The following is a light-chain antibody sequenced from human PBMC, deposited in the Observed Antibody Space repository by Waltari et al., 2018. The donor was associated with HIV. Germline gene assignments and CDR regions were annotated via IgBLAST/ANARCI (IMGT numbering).Light chain of an antibody. CDR3: QQYDNLF. CDR2: DAS. Sequence: DIQMTQSPSSLSASVGDRVTITCQASQDISNYLNWYQQKPGKAPKLLIYDASNLETGVPSRFSGSGSGTDFTFTISSLQPEDIATYYCQQYDNLFFGPGTKVDIK. V-gene: IGKV1-33*01. J-gene: IGKJ3*01. CDR1: QDISNY.